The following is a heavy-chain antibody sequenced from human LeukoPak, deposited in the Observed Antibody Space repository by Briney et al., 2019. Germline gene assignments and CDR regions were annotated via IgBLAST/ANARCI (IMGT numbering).Heavy chain of an antibody. CDR3: ARGYYGSGSYHWFDP. CDR1: GGSFSGYY. D-gene: IGHD3-10*01. J-gene: IGHJ5*02. V-gene: IGHV4-34*01. Sequence: SETLSLTCAVYGGSFSGYYWSWIRQPPGKGLEWIGEINHSGSTNYNPSLKSRVTISVDTSKNQFSLKLSSVTAADTAVYYCARGYYGSGSYHWFDPWGQGTPVTVSS. CDR2: INHSGST.